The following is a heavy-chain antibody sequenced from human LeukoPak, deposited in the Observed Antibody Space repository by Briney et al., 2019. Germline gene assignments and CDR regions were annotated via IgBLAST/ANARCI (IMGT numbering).Heavy chain of an antibody. J-gene: IGHJ4*02. CDR3: ASEDGYYDSSGYVDY. CDR1: GYTFTSYG. V-gene: IGHV1-18*01. D-gene: IGHD3-22*01. CDR2: ISAYNGNT. Sequence: EASVKVSCKASGYTFTSYGISWVRQAPGQGLEWMGWISAYNGNTNYAQKLQGRVTMTTDTSTSTAYMELRSLRSDDTAVYYCASEDGYYDSSGYVDYWGQGTLVTVSS.